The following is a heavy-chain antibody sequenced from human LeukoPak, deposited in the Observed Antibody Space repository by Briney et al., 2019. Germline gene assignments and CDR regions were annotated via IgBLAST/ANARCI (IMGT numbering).Heavy chain of an antibody. CDR2: IIPIFGTA. J-gene: IGHJ3*02. CDR1: GGTISSYA. CDR3: ARGDGFHDVFDI. V-gene: IGHV1-69*01. D-gene: IGHD5-24*01. Sequence: SVKVSRKASGGTISSYAISWVRQAPGQGLEWMGGIIPIFGTANYAQKFQGRVTITADESTSTAYMELSSLRSEDTAVYYCARGDGFHDVFDIWGQGTMVTVSS.